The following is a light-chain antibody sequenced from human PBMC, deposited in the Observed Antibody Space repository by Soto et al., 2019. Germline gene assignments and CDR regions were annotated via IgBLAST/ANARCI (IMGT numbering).Light chain of an antibody. CDR1: QSVSSNY. CDR3: QQYGSSPIT. J-gene: IGKJ5*01. Sequence: ENVLTQSPGTLSLSPGEKATLSCRASQSVSSNYLAWYQQKPGQAPRLLIFGASNRATGIPDRFSGSGSGTDFTLTISRLEPEDFALYYCQQYGSSPITFGQGTRLEIK. CDR2: GAS. V-gene: IGKV3-20*01.